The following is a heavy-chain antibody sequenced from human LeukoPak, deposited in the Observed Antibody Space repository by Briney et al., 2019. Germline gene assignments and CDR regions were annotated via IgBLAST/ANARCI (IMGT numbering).Heavy chain of an antibody. CDR2: FYYSGST. D-gene: IGHD3-16*01. CDR3: ARARGSPIRDAFDI. V-gene: IGHV4-39*07. CDR1: GGSISSRPYS. J-gene: IGHJ3*02. Sequence: SETLSLTCTVSGGSISSRPYSWGWIRQPPGKGLEWLGSFYYSGSTYYNPSLKSRVTISVDTSKNQFSLKLSSVTAADTAVYYCARARGSPIRDAFDIWGQGTMVTVSS.